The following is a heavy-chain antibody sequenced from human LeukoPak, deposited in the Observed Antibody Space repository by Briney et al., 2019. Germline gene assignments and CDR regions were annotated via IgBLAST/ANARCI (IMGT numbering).Heavy chain of an antibody. CDR2: ISWNSGST. V-gene: IGHV3-9*02. J-gene: IGHJ3*02. D-gene: IGHD6-19*01. Sequence: GRSLRLSCAASGFTSGDYAMHWVRQAPGKGLEWVSGISWNSGSTGYADSVKGRFTISRDNAKNSLYLQMNSLRAEDTALYYCAKDVAVADTRAFDIWGQGTMVTVSS. CDR3: AKDVAVADTRAFDI. CDR1: GFTSGDYA.